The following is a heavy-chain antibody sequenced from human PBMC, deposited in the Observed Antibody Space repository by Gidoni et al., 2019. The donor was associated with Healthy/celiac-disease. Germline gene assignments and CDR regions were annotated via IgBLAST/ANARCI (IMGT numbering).Heavy chain of an antibody. CDR3: AREYSSSFYYYYGMDV. V-gene: IGHV1-2*04. CDR2: IKPNSGGT. CDR1: GYTFTGYY. D-gene: IGHD6-6*01. J-gene: IGHJ6*02. Sequence: QVQLVQSGAEVKKPGASVTVSCKASGYTFTGYYMHWVRQAPGQGLEWMGWIKPNSGGTNYAQKFQGWVTMTRDTSISTAYMELSRLRSDDTAVYYCAREYSSSFYYYYGMDVWGQGTTVTVSS.